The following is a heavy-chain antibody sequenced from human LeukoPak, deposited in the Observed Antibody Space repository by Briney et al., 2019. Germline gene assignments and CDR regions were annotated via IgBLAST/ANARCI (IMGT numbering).Heavy chain of an antibody. Sequence: GGSLRLSCVASGFTFSSYTLHWVRQGPGKGPECLAVISFDGNEKYYADSVRGRFTISRDDSKNTLYLQMNSLRPEDTAVYYCVKDTISIVLKPPPHGMDVWGQGTTVIVSS. D-gene: IGHD4/OR15-4a*01. V-gene: IGHV3-30*04. CDR2: ISFDGNEK. J-gene: IGHJ6*02. CDR3: VKDTISIVLKPPPHGMDV. CDR1: GFTFSSYT.